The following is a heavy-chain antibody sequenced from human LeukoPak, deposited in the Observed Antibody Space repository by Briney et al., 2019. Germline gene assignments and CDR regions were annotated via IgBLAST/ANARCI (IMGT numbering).Heavy chain of an antibody. CDR1: GFTLRDFH. Sequence: PGGSLRLSCVGSGFTLRDFHMDWFRQAPGMGLEWVGRTRSKVRNFATEYAASVKGRFTISRGESENSVFLHLSSLTVEDTAFYYCARDGTEGDDGGFDVWGQGTMVTVSS. J-gene: IGHJ3*01. CDR2: TRSKVRNFAT. CDR3: ARDGTEGDDGGFDV. V-gene: IGHV3-72*01. D-gene: IGHD2-15*01.